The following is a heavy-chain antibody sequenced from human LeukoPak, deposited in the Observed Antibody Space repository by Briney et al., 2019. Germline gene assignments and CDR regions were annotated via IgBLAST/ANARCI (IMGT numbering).Heavy chain of an antibody. CDR2: ISSGDNFI. J-gene: IGHJ4*02. V-gene: IGHV3-11*01. CDR3: ARGRDYFDH. CDR1: GFALSDHQ. Sequence: GRSLRLSCAASGFALSDHQMSWIRQAPGKGLEWVASISSGDNFIFYGGTVKGRFTISRDNAKNSVFLQMSSLRVEDTAVYYCARGRDYFDHWGQGTLVTASS.